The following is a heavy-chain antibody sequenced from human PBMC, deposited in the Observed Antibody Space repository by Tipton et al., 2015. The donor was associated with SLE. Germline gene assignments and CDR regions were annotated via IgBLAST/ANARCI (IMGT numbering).Heavy chain of an antibody. J-gene: IGHJ3*01. CDR2: IYYSGTT. D-gene: IGHD3-22*01. Sequence: TLSLTCSVSGASISDYQWTWIRQPPGKRLEWIGYIYYSGTTNYNPSLKSRVTISADTSKNQFSLKVTSVTVADTAVYFCARRGYYDSREYYYDGFDFWGQGTTVTVPP. CDR3: ARRGYYDSREYYYDGFDF. CDR1: GASISDYQ. V-gene: IGHV4-59*08.